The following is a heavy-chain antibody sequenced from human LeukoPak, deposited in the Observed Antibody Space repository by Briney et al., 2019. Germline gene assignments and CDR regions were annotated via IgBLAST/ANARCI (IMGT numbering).Heavy chain of an antibody. Sequence: GGSLRLSCAASGFTFSDQYMDWVRQAPGKGLEWVSVIYSGGSTYYADSVKGRFTISRDNSKNTLYLQMNSLRAEDTAVYYCARRGNYYDSSGYRDYWGQGTLVTVSS. CDR2: IYSGGST. D-gene: IGHD3-22*01. CDR3: ARRGNYYDSSGYRDY. CDR1: GFTFSDQY. V-gene: IGHV3-66*04. J-gene: IGHJ4*02.